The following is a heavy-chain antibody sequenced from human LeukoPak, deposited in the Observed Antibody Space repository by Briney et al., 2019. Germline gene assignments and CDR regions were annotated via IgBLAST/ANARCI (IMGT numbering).Heavy chain of an antibody. J-gene: IGHJ4*02. CDR2: FYPGDSDT. V-gene: IGHV5-51*01. CDR3: ARRLCSGGSCYYFDY. CDR1: GYSFTSYW. Sequence: KPGESLKISCKGSGYSFTSYWIGWVRQMPGKGLEWMGMFYPGDSDTRYSPSFQGQVTISADKSTSTASLQWSSLKASDTAMYYCARRLCSGGSCYYFDYWGQGTLVTVSS. D-gene: IGHD2-15*01.